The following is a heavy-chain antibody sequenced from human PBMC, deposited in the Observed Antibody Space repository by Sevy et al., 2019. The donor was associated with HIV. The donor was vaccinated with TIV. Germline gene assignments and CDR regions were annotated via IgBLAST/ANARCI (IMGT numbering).Heavy chain of an antibody. CDR2: ISGSGGST. V-gene: IGHV3-23*01. CDR3: AKDFLGRDVYDPYYFDY. J-gene: IGHJ4*02. CDR1: GFTFSSYA. D-gene: IGHD5-12*01. Sequence: GGSLRLSCAASGFTFSSYAMSWVRQAPGKGLEWVSAISGSGGSTYYADSVKGRFTISRDNSKNTLYLQMNSLRAEDTAVYYCAKDFLGRDVYDPYYFDYWGQGTLVTVSS.